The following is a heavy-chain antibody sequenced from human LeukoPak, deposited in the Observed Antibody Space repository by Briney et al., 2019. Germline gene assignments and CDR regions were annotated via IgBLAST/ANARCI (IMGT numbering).Heavy chain of an antibody. D-gene: IGHD3-16*02. CDR2: ISSSSSYI. CDR3: AREVYDYVWGSYRYPLDY. J-gene: IGHJ4*02. CDR1: GFTFSSYG. Sequence: GGSLRLSCAASGFTFSSYGMHWVRQAPGKGLEWVSSISSSSSYIYYADSVKGRFTISRDNAKNSLYLQMNSLRAEDTAVYYCAREVYDYVWGSYRYPLDYWGQGTLVTVSS. V-gene: IGHV3-21*01.